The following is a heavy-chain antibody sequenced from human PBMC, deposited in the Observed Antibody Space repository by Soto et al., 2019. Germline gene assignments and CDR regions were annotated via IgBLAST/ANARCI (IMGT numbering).Heavy chain of an antibody. CDR3: AIFPVDYGGTANWFDP. J-gene: IGHJ5*02. D-gene: IGHD4-17*01. V-gene: IGHV3-30-3*01. Sequence: QVQLVESEGGVVQPGRSLRLSCAASGFTFSSYAMHWVRQAPGKGLEWVAVISYDGSNKYYADSVKGRFSISRDNSKNTLYLQMNSLRAEDTAVYYCAIFPVDYGGTANWFDPWGQGTLVTVSS. CDR2: ISYDGSNK. CDR1: GFTFSSYA.